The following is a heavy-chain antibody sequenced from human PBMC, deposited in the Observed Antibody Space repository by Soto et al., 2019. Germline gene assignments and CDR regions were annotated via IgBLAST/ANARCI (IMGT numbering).Heavy chain of an antibody. CDR2: ISWNSGSI. Sequence: EVPLVESGGGLVQPGRSLRLSCAASGFTFDDYAMHWVRQAPGKGLEWVSGISWNSGSIGYADSVKGRFTISRDNAKSSLYLQMNSLRAEDRSLLYCAKHIFVNIGPLDSWGQGTLVTVSS. V-gene: IGHV3-9*01. J-gene: IGHJ4*02. D-gene: IGHD3-16*02. CDR3: AKHIFVNIGPLDS. CDR1: GFTFDDYA.